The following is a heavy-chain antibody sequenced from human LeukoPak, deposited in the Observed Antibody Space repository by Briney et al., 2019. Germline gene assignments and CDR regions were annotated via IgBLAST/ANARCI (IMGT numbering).Heavy chain of an antibody. CDR2: IYHSGST. D-gene: IGHD6-13*01. J-gene: IGHJ4*02. CDR3: AGGPPRAAAGTKENFDY. CDR1: GYSISSGYY. Sequence: SETLSLTCAVSGYSISSGYYWGWIRQPPGKGLEWIGSIYHSGSTYYNPSLKSRVTISVDTSKNQFSLKLSSVTAADTAVYYCAGGPPRAAAGTKENFDYWGQGTLVTVSS. V-gene: IGHV4-38-2*01.